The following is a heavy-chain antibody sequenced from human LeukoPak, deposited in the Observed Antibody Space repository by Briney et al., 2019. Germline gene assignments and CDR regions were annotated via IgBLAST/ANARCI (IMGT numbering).Heavy chain of an antibody. CDR2: ISSSGSTI. CDR1: GFTFSNHE. D-gene: IGHD2-21*02. V-gene: IGHV3-48*03. J-gene: IGHJ6*02. CDR3: ARDRGVTLFYYGTDV. Sequence: PGGSLRLSCAASGFTFSNHEMNWVRQAPGKGLEWVSYISSSGSTIYYADSVKGRFTISRDNAKNSLYLQMNSLRAEDTAVYYCARDRGVTLFYYGTDVWGQGTTVTVSS.